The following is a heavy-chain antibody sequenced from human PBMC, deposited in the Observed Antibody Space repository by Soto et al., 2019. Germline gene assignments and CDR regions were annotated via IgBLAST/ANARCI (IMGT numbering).Heavy chain of an antibody. CDR2: IYHSGDT. CDR1: GYAISSGYF. D-gene: IGHD3-22*01. CDR3: ARAGYSSERYFDH. Sequence: PSETLSFTCVVSGYAISSGYFWGWIRKPPGKGLEYIGIIYHSGDTDYNPSLQSRVTLSVVTSKNQFSLKMTSVTAADTAVYYCARAGYSSERYFDHWGQGTLVTVSS. J-gene: IGHJ4*02. V-gene: IGHV4-38-2*01.